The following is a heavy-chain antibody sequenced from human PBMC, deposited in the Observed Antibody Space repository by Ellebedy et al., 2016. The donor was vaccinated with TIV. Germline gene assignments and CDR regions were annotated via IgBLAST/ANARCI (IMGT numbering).Heavy chain of an antibody. CDR2: ISSDGSNK. Sequence: GESLKISCAASGFTFSNYDMHWVRQAPGKGLEWVAVISSDGSNKYYADSVKGRFTISRDNSKNTLYLQMKSLRADDTAVYYCARGLFDIAAAGLGKNWYDPWGQGTLVTVSS. CDR3: ARGLFDIAAAGLGKNWYDP. D-gene: IGHD6-13*01. CDR1: GFTFSNYD. V-gene: IGHV3-30*03. J-gene: IGHJ5*02.